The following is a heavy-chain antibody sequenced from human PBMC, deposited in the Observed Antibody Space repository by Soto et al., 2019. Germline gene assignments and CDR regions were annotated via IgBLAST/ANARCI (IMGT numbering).Heavy chain of an antibody. V-gene: IGHV1-18*04. CDR3: ARARAYSYGSGLGY. CDR2: ISAYNGNT. J-gene: IGHJ4*02. D-gene: IGHD5-18*01. CDR1: GYTFTSYG. Sequence: AASVKVSCKASGYTFTSYGISWLRQAPGQGLEWMGWISAYNGNTNYAQKLQGRVTMTTDPSTSTAYMELRSLRSDDTAVYYCARARAYSYGSGLGYWGQGTLVTVSS.